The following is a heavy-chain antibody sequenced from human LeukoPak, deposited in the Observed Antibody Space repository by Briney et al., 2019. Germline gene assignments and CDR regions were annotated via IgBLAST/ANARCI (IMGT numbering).Heavy chain of an antibody. J-gene: IGHJ4*02. CDR2: IYTSAST. CDR3: ARDPRCYCSSTSCGCHYFDY. D-gene: IGHD2-2*01. Sequence: SETLSLTCTVSGGSISSYYWSWIRQPAGKGLDWIGRIYTSASTNNNPSLKSRVTMSVDTSKNQFSLKLSSVTAADTAVYYCARDPRCYCSSTSCGCHYFDYWGQGTLVTVSS. CDR1: GGSISSYY. V-gene: IGHV4-4*07.